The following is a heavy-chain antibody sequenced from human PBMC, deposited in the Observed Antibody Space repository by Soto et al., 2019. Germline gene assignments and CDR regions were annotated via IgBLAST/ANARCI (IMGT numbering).Heavy chain of an antibody. V-gene: IGHV3-20*01. D-gene: IGHD1-1*01. J-gene: IGHJ5*02. CDR3: AREVEGSTGTKLFDP. CDR1: GFTFDDYG. CDR2: INWKGDRS. Sequence: EEQLVESGGGVVRPVGSLRLSCAASGFTFDDYGMSWVRQTPGKGLEWVAGINWKGDRSGHADSVKGRFTISRDNAKNSLYLQMNSLRAEDTAFYHCAREVEGSTGTKLFDPWGQGTLVTVSS.